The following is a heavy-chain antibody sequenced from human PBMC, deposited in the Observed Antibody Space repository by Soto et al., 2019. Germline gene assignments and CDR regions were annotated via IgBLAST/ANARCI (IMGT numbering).Heavy chain of an antibody. J-gene: IGHJ3*02. D-gene: IGHD3-16*01. CDR3: DRVPLRGRNDPFDI. Sequence: SETLSLTCTVSGGSISSGDYYWGWIRQPPGKGLEWIGYIYYSGSTYYNPSLKSRVTISVDTSKNQFSLKLSSVTAADTAVYYCDRVPLRGRNDPFDIWGQGTMVTVSS. CDR2: IYYSGST. CDR1: GGSISSGDYY. V-gene: IGHV4-30-4*01.